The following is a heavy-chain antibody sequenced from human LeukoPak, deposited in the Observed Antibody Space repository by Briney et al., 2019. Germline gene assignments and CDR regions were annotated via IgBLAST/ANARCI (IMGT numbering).Heavy chain of an antibody. V-gene: IGHV1-2*02. CDR1: GYTFTGYY. J-gene: IGHJ6*03. Sequence: ASVKVSCKASGYTFTGYYTHWVRQAPGQGLEWMGWINPNSGGTNYAQKFQGRVTMTRDTSISTAYMELSRLRSDDTAVYYCARSGRSSSNNYYYYMDVWGKGTTVTVSS. D-gene: IGHD6-6*01. CDR3: ARSGRSSSNNYYYYMDV. CDR2: INPNSGGT.